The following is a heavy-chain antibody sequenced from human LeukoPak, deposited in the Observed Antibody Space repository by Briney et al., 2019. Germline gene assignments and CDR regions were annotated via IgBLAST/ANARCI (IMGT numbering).Heavy chain of an antibody. CDR1: GGSFSGYY. CDR2: IYYSGST. Sequence: SETLSLTCAVYGGSFSGYYWSWIRQPPGKGLEWIGSIYYSGSTYYNPSLKSRVTISVDTSKNQFSLKLSSVTAADTAVYYCARHAGYCSGGSCYPANWFDPWGQGTLVTVSS. J-gene: IGHJ5*02. V-gene: IGHV4-34*01. D-gene: IGHD2-15*01. CDR3: ARHAGYCSGGSCYPANWFDP.